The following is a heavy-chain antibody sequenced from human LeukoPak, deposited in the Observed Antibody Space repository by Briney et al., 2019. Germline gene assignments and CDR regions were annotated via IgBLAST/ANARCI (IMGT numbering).Heavy chain of an antibody. Sequence: GGSLRLSCAASGFTFTSYSMNWVRQAPGKGLEWVSTISGGGGTTYYADSVKGRFSISRDNSKNTLYLQMDSLRGEDTAVYYCAKDFRIGYSAHFDYWGQGALVTVSS. D-gene: IGHD2-21*01. CDR2: ISGGGGTT. V-gene: IGHV3-23*01. J-gene: IGHJ4*02. CDR1: GFTFTSYS. CDR3: AKDFRIGYSAHFDY.